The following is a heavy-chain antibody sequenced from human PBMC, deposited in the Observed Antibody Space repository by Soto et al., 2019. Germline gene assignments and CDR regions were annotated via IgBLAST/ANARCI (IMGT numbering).Heavy chain of an antibody. Sequence: SETLSLTCAVSGGSISSSNWWSWVRQPPGKGLEWIGEIYHSGSTNYNPSLKSRVTISVDKSKNQFSLKLSSVTAADTAVYYCARSGYYDSSGYYPPDHPFDYWGQGTLVTVSS. CDR1: GGSISSSNW. CDR2: IYHSGST. D-gene: IGHD3-22*01. J-gene: IGHJ4*02. CDR3: ARSGYYDSSGYYPPDHPFDY. V-gene: IGHV4-4*02.